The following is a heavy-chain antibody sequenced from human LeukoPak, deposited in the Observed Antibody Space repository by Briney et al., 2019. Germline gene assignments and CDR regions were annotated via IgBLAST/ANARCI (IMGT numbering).Heavy chain of an antibody. D-gene: IGHD2-21*01. CDR2: ISNNGDSA. Sequence: GSLRLSCAASGFTFSTYAMSWVRQAPGEGLEWISGISNNGDSAYYADSVKGRFTISRDNPKNTLHLQMSSLRAEDTALYYCVKDRCDRATCPEVWGQGTLVTVSS. CDR3: VKDRCDRATCPEV. V-gene: IGHV3-23*01. CDR1: GFTFSTYA. J-gene: IGHJ4*02.